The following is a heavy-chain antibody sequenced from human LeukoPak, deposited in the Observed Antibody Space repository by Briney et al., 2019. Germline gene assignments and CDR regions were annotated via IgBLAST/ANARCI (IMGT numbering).Heavy chain of an antibody. CDR1: GGTFSSYA. J-gene: IGHJ5*02. D-gene: IGHD1-1*01. CDR3: ARGDWNDAGWFDP. Sequence: GASVKVSCKASGGTFSSYAINWVRQATGQGLEWMGWMNPNSGNTGYAQKFQGRVTITRNTSISTAYMELSSLRSEDTAVYYCARGDWNDAGWFDPWGQGTLVTVSS. CDR2: MNPNSGNT. V-gene: IGHV1-8*03.